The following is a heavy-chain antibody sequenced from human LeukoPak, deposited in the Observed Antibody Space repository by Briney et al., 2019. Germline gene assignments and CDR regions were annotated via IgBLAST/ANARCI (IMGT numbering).Heavy chain of an antibody. J-gene: IGHJ4*02. V-gene: IGHV1-2*02. D-gene: IGHD4-11*01. CDR1: GYTFTGYY. CDR2: INPNSGGT. Sequence: GASVKVSCKASGYTFTGYYMHWVRQAPGQGLEWMGWINPNSGGTNYARKFQGRVTMTRDTSISTAYMELSRLRSDDTAVYYCARDLPAYSNYFPYFDYWGQGTLVTVSS. CDR3: ARDLPAYSNYFPYFDY.